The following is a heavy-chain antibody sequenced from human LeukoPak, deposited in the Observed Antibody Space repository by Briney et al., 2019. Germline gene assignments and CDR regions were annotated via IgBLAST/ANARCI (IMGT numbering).Heavy chain of an antibody. CDR2: ISYDGSNK. CDR1: GFTFSSYG. Sequence: GGSLRLSCAASGFTFSSYGMHWVRQAPGKGLEWVAVISYDGSNKYYADSVKGRFTISRDNSKNTLYLQMNSLRAEDTAVCYCATPTITIFHDDYWGQGTLVTVSS. D-gene: IGHD3-3*01. V-gene: IGHV3-30*03. CDR3: ATPTITIFHDDY. J-gene: IGHJ4*02.